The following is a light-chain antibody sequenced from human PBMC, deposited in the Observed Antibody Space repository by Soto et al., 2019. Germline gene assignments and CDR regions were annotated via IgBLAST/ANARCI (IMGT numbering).Light chain of an antibody. CDR2: GAS. CDR3: QQYNNWPPIT. V-gene: IGKV3D-15*01. J-gene: IGKJ5*01. Sequence: EMVMKQSPATLSVSPGERATLSCRASQSVSSNLAWYQQKPGQAPRLLIYGASTRATGIPARFSGSGSGTEFTLTISSLQSEDFAVYYYQQYNNWPPITFGQGTRLEIK. CDR1: QSVSSN.